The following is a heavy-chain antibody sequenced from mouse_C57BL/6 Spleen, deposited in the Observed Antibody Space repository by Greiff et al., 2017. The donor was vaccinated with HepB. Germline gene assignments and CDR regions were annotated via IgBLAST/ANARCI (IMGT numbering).Heavy chain of an antibody. J-gene: IGHJ4*01. V-gene: IGHV14-2*01. CDR1: GFNIKDYY. CDR3: ASYYGSIYAMDY. Sequence: EVKLEESGAELVKPGASVKLSCTASGFNIKDYYMHWVKQRTEQGLEWIGRIDPEDGETKYAPKFQGKATITADTSSNTAYLQLSSLTSEDTAVYYCASYYGSIYAMDYWGQGTSVTVSS. CDR2: IDPEDGET. D-gene: IGHD1-1*01.